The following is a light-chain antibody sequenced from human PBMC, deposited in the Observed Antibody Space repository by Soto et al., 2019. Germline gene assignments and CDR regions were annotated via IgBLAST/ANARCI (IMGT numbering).Light chain of an antibody. J-gene: IGKJ5*01. V-gene: IGKV3-11*01. Sequence: ENLFTQSPATPSFSPGEKATPSRRASQSVSSYLAWYQQKPGQAPRLLIYDASNRATGIPARFSGSGSGTDFTLTISSLEPEDFAVYYCQQRSNWPPLFGQGTRLEIK. CDR3: QQRSNWPPL. CDR1: QSVSSY. CDR2: DAS.